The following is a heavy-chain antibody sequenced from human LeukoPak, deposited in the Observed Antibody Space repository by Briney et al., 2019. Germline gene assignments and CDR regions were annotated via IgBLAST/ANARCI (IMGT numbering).Heavy chain of an antibody. CDR3: AKDLRHTSGLGGYDY. CDR2: ISGSGYST. J-gene: IGHJ4*02. CDR1: GFTFDDYT. D-gene: IGHD6-19*01. Sequence: PGGSLRLSCAASGFTFDDYTMHWVRQAPGKGLEWVSAISGSGYSTYYADSVKGRFTISRDNSKNTLFLQMNSLRAEDTAVYYCAKDLRHTSGLGGYDYWGQGTLVTVPS. V-gene: IGHV3-23*01.